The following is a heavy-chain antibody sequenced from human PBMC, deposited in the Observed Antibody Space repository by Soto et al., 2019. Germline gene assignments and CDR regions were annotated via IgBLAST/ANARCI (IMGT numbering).Heavy chain of an antibody. CDR2: IIVSNGSP. CDR1: GYTFTSHT. Sequence: QVQLVQSGAEVKEPGASVRVSCKASGYTFTSHTLHWARQAPGQGLEWMGWIIVSNGSPRYAPQFQGRVTFGRDTSATTAYMEVSSLTSEDTAVYYCAREPEDGVPGDYWGQGNLVVVSS. V-gene: IGHV1-3*01. J-gene: IGHJ4*02. CDR3: AREPEDGVPGDY. D-gene: IGHD3-3*01.